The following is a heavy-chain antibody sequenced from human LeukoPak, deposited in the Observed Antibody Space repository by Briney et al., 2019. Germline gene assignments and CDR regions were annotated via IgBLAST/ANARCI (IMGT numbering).Heavy chain of an antibody. V-gene: IGHV1-2*02. D-gene: IGHD3-22*01. CDR1: GYTFTGYY. CDR2: INPNSGGT. CDR3: AREDYDSSGYYSDAFDI. Sequence: RASVKVSCKASGYTFTGYYMHWVRQAPGQGLEWMGWINPNSGGTNYAQKFQGRVTMTRDTSISTAYMELSRLRSDDTAVYYCAREDYDSSGYYSDAFDIWGQGTMVTVSS. J-gene: IGHJ3*02.